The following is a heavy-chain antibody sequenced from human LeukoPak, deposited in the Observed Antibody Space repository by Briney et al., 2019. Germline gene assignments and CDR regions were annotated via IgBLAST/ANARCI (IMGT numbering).Heavy chain of an antibody. CDR3: ARDIGDYYGAGSSFDY. CDR1: GYTFTGYY. CDR2: INPNSGGT. D-gene: IGHD3-10*01. Sequence: ASVTVSCKASGYTFTGYYMHWVRQAPGQGLEWMGWINPNSGGTNYAQNFQGRVTMTRDASSSTAYMELSRLRSDDTAVYYCARDIGDYYGAGSSFDYWGQGILVTVSS. V-gene: IGHV1-2*02. J-gene: IGHJ4*02.